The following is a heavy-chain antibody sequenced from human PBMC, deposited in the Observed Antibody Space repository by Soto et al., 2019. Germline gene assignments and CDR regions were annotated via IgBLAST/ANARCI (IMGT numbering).Heavy chain of an antibody. CDR1: GFTFSSYG. CDR3: AKGYTGIVVVPAASYYMDV. J-gene: IGHJ6*03. CDR2: ISYDGSNK. Sequence: GGSLRLSCAASGFTFSSYGMHWVRQAPGKGLEWVAVISYDGSNKYYADSVKGRFTISRDNSKNTLYLQMNSLRAEDTAVYYCAKGYTGIVVVPAASYYMDVWGKGTTVTVSS. D-gene: IGHD2-2*01. V-gene: IGHV3-30*18.